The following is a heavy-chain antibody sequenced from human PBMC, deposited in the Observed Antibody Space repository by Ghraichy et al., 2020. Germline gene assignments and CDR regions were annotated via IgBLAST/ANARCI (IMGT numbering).Heavy chain of an antibody. J-gene: IGHJ4*02. V-gene: IGHV3-30*02. D-gene: IGHD3-3*01. Sequence: LTCAASGFTFSSYGMHWVRQAPGKGLEWVAFIRYDGSNKYYADSVKGRFTISRDNSKNTLYLQMNSLRAEDTAVYYCAKDGKVPYYDFWSGYYFDYWGQGTLVTVSS. CDR1: GFTFSSYG. CDR2: IRYDGSNK. CDR3: AKDGKVPYYDFWSGYYFDY.